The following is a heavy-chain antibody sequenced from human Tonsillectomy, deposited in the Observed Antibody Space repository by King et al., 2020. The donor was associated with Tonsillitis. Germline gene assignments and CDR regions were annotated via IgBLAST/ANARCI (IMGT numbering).Heavy chain of an antibody. Sequence: QLVQSGAEVKKPGASVKVSCKASGYPFSTSGINWVRQAPGQGLEWMGWISGYNCNTNFTQKVQGRVTLTADTSTSTAYMELISLTPDDTAVYYCAKACGCACFGAFEIWGQGTVVTVSS. J-gene: IGHJ3*02. CDR3: AKACGCACFGAFEI. CDR2: ISGYNCNT. D-gene: IGHD2-21*02. V-gene: IGHV1-18*01. CDR1: GYPFSTSG.